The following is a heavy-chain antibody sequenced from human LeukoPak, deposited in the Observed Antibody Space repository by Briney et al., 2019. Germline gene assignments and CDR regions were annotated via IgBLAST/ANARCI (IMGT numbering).Heavy chain of an antibody. CDR2: MYYSGST. CDR3: ARPYYYDSRIDP. CDR1: GGSISSGDYY. D-gene: IGHD3-22*01. J-gene: IGHJ5*02. V-gene: IGHV4-30-4*01. Sequence: SETLSLICTVSGGSISSGDYYWSWIRQPPGKGLEWIAYMYYSGSTYYNPSLKSRVTMSADTSKNQLSLRLSSVTAADTAVYYCARPYYYDSRIDPWGQGILVTVSS.